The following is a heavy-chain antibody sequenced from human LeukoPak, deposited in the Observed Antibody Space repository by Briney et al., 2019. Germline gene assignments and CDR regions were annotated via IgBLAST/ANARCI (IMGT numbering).Heavy chain of an antibody. Sequence: GGSLRLSCAASGFTFSSYGMHWVRQAPGKGLEWVAFIRYDGSNKYYADSVKGRFTISRDNSKNTLYPQMNSLRAEDTAVYYCANCEHEEWELLSFDYWGQGTLVTVSS. CDR2: IRYDGSNK. CDR1: GFTFSSYG. J-gene: IGHJ4*02. CDR3: ANCEHEEWELLSFDY. D-gene: IGHD1-26*01. V-gene: IGHV3-30*02.